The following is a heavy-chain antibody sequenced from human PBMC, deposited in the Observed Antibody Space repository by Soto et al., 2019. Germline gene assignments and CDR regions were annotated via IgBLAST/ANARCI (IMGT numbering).Heavy chain of an antibody. Sequence: GGSLRLSCAASGFTFSSYAMSWVRQAPGKGLEWVSAISGSGGSTYYADSVKGRFTISRDNSKNTLYLQMNSLRAEDTAVYYCAKGAGFLEWSHPNYYGMDVWGQGTTVTVSS. CDR2: ISGSGGST. D-gene: IGHD3-3*01. CDR1: GFTFSSYA. CDR3: AKGAGFLEWSHPNYYGMDV. J-gene: IGHJ6*02. V-gene: IGHV3-23*01.